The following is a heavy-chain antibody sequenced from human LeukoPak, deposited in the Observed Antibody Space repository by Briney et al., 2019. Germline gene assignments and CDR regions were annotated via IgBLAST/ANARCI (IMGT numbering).Heavy chain of an antibody. D-gene: IGHD3-16*02. CDR2: INHSGST. Sequence: GSLSLSCAGSGFTFSSYAMSWVRQAPGKGLEWIGEINHSGSTNYNPSLKSRVTISVDTSKNQFSLKLSSVTAADTAVYYCAIVPCVWGSYRYTYFDYWGQGTLVSVSS. J-gene: IGHJ4*02. CDR3: AIVPCVWGSYRYTYFDY. CDR1: GFTFSSYA. V-gene: IGHV4-34*01.